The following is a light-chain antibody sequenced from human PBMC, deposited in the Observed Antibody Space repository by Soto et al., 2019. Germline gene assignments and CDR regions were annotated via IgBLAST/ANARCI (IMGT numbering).Light chain of an antibody. V-gene: IGLV9-49*03. CDR2: VGPGGIVG. CDR3: GADHGSGTNFVKV. CDR1: SGYSDYK. J-gene: IGLJ2*01. Sequence: QSVLTQPPSASASLGASVTLTCTLSSGYSDYKADWYQQRPGKGPRLVMRVGPGGIVGSKGDGIPDRFSVLGSGLNRYLTIKNIQEEDESDYHCGADHGSGTNFVKVFGGGTKLTVL.